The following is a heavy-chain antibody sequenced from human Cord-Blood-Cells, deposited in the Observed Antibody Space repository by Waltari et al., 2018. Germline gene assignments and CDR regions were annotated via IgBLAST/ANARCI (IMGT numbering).Heavy chain of an antibody. CDR1: GYTFTGYY. Sequence: QMVQSGAEVKKPGASVKVSCKASGYTFTGYYMHWVRQAPGQGLEWMGWINPNSGGTNYAQKFQGRVTMTRDTSISTAYMELSRLRSDDMAVYYWARDSRVFLNGAFDIWGQGTMVTVSS. D-gene: IGHD3-3*01. CDR3: ARDSRVFLNGAFDI. CDR2: INPNSGGT. V-gene: IGHV1-2*02. J-gene: IGHJ3*02.